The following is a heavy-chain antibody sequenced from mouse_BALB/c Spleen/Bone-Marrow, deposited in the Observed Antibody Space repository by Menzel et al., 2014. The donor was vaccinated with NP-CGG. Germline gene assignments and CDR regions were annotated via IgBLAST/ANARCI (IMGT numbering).Heavy chain of an antibody. V-gene: IGHV1-67*01. CDR1: GYTFTDYA. D-gene: IGHD1-1*01. CDR2: ISTYSGNT. J-gene: IGHJ3*01. CDR3: ARGYYGSSYLFAY. Sequence: QVQLKQSGPELVRPGVSVKISCRGSGYTFTDYAMHWVKQSHAKSLEWIGVISTYSGNTNYNQKFKGKATMTVDKSSSTACMELARLISEDSAIYYCARGYYGSSYLFAYWGQGTLVTVSA.